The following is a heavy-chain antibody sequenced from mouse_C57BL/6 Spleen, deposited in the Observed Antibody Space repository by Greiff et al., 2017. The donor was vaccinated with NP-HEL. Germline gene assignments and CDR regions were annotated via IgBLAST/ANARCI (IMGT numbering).Heavy chain of an antibody. Sequence: EVQGVESGPELVKPGASVKMSCKASGYTFTDYNMHWVKQSHGKSLEWIGYINPNNGGTSYNQKFKGKATLTVNKSSSTAYMELRSLTSEDSAVYYCARTTVVATGNFDYWGQGTTLTVSS. CDR2: INPNNGGT. CDR3: ARTTVVATGNFDY. D-gene: IGHD1-1*01. V-gene: IGHV1-22*01. CDR1: GYTFTDYN. J-gene: IGHJ2*01.